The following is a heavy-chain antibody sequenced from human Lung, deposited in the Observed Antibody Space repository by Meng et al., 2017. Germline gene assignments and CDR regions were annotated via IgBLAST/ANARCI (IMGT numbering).Heavy chain of an antibody. CDR1: GGSFSGYY. J-gene: IGHJ4*02. D-gene: IGHD6-19*01. V-gene: IGHV4-34*02. Sequence: VPLQHVSPGLLKPSATPSLTCAVYGGSFSGYYWSWIRHPPGKGLEWIGEIIDSGSTNYNPSLKSRVTISVDTSKNQFSLRVTSVTAADRAVYYCVRRTYSSGWYFDYWGQGTLVTVSS. CDR3: VRRTYSSGWYFDY. CDR2: IIDSGST.